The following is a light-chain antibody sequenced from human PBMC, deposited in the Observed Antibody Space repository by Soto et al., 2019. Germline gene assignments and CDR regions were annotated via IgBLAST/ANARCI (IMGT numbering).Light chain of an antibody. CDR1: RSNIGAGFD. J-gene: IGLJ1*01. CDR3: QSYDSSLKV. Sequence: QAVVTQPPSVSGAPGQRVTISCTVSRSNIGAGFDVNWYQQPPGRAPKLLIYGNSHRPSGVPDRFSGSKSGTSASLAITGLQAEDEADYYCQSYDSSLKVFGTGTKLTVL. CDR2: GNS. V-gene: IGLV1-40*01.